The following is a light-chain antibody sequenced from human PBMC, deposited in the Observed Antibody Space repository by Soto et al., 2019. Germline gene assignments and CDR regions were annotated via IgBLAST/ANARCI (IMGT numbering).Light chain of an antibody. Sequence: QSVLTQPPSVSGSPGQSVAISCSXTSSDVGSYNHVSWYQQAPGTAPKVMTYEVSNRPSGVPDRFSGSKSGNTASLTISGLQPEDEADYYCYSFTTSSTYVFGTGTKVTVL. CDR3: YSFTTSSTYV. CDR1: SSDVGSYNH. CDR2: EVS. J-gene: IGLJ1*01. V-gene: IGLV2-18*02.